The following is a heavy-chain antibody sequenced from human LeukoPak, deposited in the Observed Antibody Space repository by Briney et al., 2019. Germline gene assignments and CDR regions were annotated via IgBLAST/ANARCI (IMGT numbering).Heavy chain of an antibody. V-gene: IGHV4-34*01. D-gene: IGHD3-22*01. CDR1: GDPFSGYY. J-gene: IGHJ2*01. CDR2: INRSGST. CDR3: ARGRSSGYYYVSASRWYFDL. Sequence: PSETLSLTFAVHGDPFSGYYWSWLRQPPGKGLEWVGEINRSGSTNYNPSLKSRVTISVATSKNQFSLTLSSVTAAGTAVYYSARGRSSGYYYVSASRWYFDLWGRGTLVTVSS.